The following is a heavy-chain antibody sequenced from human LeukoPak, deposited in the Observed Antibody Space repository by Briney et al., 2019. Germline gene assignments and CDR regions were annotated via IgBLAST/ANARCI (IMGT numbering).Heavy chain of an antibody. CDR3: ARTRPTWEGWGFDY. CDR2: ISAYDGNT. Sequence: ASVKVSCKASGYTFTSFGITWVRQAPGQGLEWMGWISAYDGNTNYAQNLQGRVTMTTDTSTSTAYMDLRSLRSDDTAVYYCARTRPTWEGWGFDYWGQGTLVTVSS. V-gene: IGHV1-18*01. D-gene: IGHD1-26*01. CDR1: GYTFTSFG. J-gene: IGHJ4*02.